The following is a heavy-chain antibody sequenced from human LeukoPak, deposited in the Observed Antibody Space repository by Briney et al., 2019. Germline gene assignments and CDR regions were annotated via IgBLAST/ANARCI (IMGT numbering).Heavy chain of an antibody. Sequence: ASVKVSCKASGYTFTSYGISWVRQAPGQGLEWMGWISAYNGNTNYAQKLQGRVTMTTDTYTSTAYMELRSLRSDDTAVYYCARDGPDIVVVPAAADYYYYMDVWGKGTTVTVSS. CDR1: GYTFTSYG. CDR2: ISAYNGNT. V-gene: IGHV1-18*01. D-gene: IGHD2-2*01. J-gene: IGHJ6*03. CDR3: ARDGPDIVVVPAAADYYYYMDV.